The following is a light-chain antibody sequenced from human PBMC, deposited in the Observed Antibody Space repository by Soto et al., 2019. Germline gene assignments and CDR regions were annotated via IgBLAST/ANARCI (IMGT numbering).Light chain of an antibody. V-gene: IGKV3-20*01. CDR3: QQYGSSLVT. CDR2: GAS. J-gene: IGKJ1*01. CDR1: QSVSSSY. Sequence: EIVLTQSPGTLSLSPGERATLSCRASQSVSSSYLAWYQQKPGQAPRLLIYGASSRATGIPDRFSGSGSGTDFTLTISRLEPEDFGVYYCQQYGSSLVTFGQGPKLDSK.